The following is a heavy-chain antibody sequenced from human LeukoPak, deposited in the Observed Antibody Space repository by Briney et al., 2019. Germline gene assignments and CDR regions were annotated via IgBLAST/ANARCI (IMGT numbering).Heavy chain of an antibody. Sequence: GSSVKVSSKASGGTFSSYAISWVRQAPGQGLEWMGRTIPILGIANYAQKFQGRVTITADKSTSTAYMELSSLRSEDTAMYYCARESYSGNPYFDYWGQGTLVTVSS. D-gene: IGHD4-23*01. V-gene: IGHV1-69*04. CDR1: GGTFSSYA. CDR3: ARESYSGNPYFDY. J-gene: IGHJ4*02. CDR2: TIPILGIA.